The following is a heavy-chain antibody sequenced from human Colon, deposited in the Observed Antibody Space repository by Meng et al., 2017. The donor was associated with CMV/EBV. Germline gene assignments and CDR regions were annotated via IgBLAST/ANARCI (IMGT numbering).Heavy chain of an antibody. V-gene: IGHV3-23*01. CDR3: AKDLNSVGATLNAFDI. CDR1: GFTFNTYA. CDR2: VSRRGDST. Sequence: GESLKISCAASGFTFNTYAMSWVRQAPGKGLEWVSAVSRRGDSTYYADSVRGRFTISRDNAKNTLYLQMNSLRVEDTAVYYCAKDLNSVGATLNAFDIWGQGTMVTVSS. D-gene: IGHD1-26*01. J-gene: IGHJ3*02.